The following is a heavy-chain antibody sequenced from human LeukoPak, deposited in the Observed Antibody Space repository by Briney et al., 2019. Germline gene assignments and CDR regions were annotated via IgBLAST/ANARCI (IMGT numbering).Heavy chain of an antibody. D-gene: IGHD3-10*01. J-gene: IGHJ5*02. V-gene: IGHV4-34*01. Sequence: PSETLSLTCAVYGGSFSGYYWSWIRQPPGKGLEWIGEINHSGSTNYNPSLKSRVTISVDTPKNQFSLKLSSVTAADTAVYYCARAPRVLLWFGWFDPWGQGTLVTVSS. CDR1: GGSFSGYY. CDR2: INHSGST. CDR3: ARAPRVLLWFGWFDP.